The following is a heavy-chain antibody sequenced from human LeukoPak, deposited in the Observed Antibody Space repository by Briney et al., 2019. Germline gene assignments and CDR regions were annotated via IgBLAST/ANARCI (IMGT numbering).Heavy chain of an antibody. CDR1: GGSISSSSYY. D-gene: IGHD3-22*01. CDR3: AREAWLAYYDSSGYYPNFDY. CDR2: IYYSGST. V-gene: IGHV4-39*07. J-gene: IGHJ4*02. Sequence: SETLSLTCTVSGGSISSSSYYWGWIRQPPGKGLEWIGSIYYSGSTYYNPSLKSRVTISVDTSKNQFSLKLSSVTAADTAVYYCAREAWLAYYDSSGYYPNFDYWGQGTLVTVSS.